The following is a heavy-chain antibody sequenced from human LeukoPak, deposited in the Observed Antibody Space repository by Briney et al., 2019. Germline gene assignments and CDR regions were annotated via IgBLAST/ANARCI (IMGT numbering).Heavy chain of an antibody. CDR1: GFTFRSYA. Sequence: PGGSLRLSCAASGFTFRSYAMTWVRQAPGKGLEWVSAISGSGAKTYYADSVKGRFTISRDNSKNTLYLQMNSLRAEDTAVYYCAKDGRGGVPRAFDIWGQGTMVTVSS. CDR3: AKDGRGGVPRAFDI. J-gene: IGHJ3*02. D-gene: IGHD2-15*01. CDR2: ISGSGAKT. V-gene: IGHV3-23*01.